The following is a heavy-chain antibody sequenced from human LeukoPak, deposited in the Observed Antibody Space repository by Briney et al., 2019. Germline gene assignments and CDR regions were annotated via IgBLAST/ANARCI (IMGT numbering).Heavy chain of an antibody. CDR3: ARQAPRDSSGYYLLQFGAFDI. Sequence: SGTLSLTCAVYGGSFSGYYWSWIRQPPGKGLEWIGEINHSGSTNYNPSLKSRVTISVDTSKNQFSLKLSSVTAADTAVYYCARQAPRDSSGYYLLQFGAFDIWGQGTMVTVSS. CDR1: GGSFSGYY. CDR2: INHSGST. J-gene: IGHJ3*02. D-gene: IGHD3-22*01. V-gene: IGHV4-34*01.